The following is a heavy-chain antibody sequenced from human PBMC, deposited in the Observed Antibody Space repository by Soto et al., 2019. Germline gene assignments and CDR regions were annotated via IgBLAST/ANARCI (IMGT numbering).Heavy chain of an antibody. V-gene: IGHV3-23*01. CDR1: VFSFSSYD. CDR3: AKGSTYRFYFDH. Sequence: PRGSLRVSCVSYVFSFSSYDMNWVGQAPGKGLEWVSFIIGNSGTTYYADSVKGRFTISRDNSKNTLYLQMSRLGAEDTAAHYCAKGSTYRFYFDHWGQGTMVTGSS. D-gene: IGHD6-6*01. CDR2: IIGNSGTT. J-gene: IGHJ4*01.